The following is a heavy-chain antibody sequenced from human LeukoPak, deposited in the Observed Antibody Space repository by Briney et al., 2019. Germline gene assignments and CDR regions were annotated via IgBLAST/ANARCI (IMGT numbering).Heavy chain of an antibody. CDR3: AKHRDEGFGVFLPVVFVY. D-gene: IGHD3-10*01. J-gene: IGHJ4*02. V-gene: IGHV3-23*01. Sequence: PGGSLRLSCAASRFTFGGYGMSWLRQAPGKGLEWVSSISGDGGSTHYADSVKGRFTISRDNSKNALFLQMNSLRAEDTAVYYCAKHRDEGFGVFLPVVFVYWGQGTRVTHSS. CDR1: RFTFGGYG. CDR2: ISGDGGST.